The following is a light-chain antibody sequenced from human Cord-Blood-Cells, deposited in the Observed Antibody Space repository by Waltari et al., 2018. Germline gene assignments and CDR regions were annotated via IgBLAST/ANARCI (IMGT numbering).Light chain of an antibody. V-gene: IGLV2-14*01. CDR3: SSYTSSSTWV. CDR1: SSDVGGYNY. J-gene: IGLJ3*02. Sequence: QSALTQPASVSGSPGQSITTSCTGTSSDVGGYNYVSWYQQHPGKAPKLMIYDVSKWPSGVSNRFSGSKSGNTASLTISGLQAEDEADYYCSSYTSSSTWVFGGGTKLTVL. CDR2: DVS.